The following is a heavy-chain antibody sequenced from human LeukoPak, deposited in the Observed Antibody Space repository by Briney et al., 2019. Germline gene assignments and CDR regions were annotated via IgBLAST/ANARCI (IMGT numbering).Heavy chain of an antibody. V-gene: IGHV4-34*01. CDR2: INHSGST. D-gene: IGHD5-18*01. J-gene: IGHJ6*02. CDR1: GGSFSGYY. CDR3: ARDEGYSYGNRYYYYYGMDV. Sequence: PSETLSLTCAVYGGSFSGYYWSWIRQPPGKGLEWIGEINHSGSTNYNPSLKSRVTISVDTSKNQFSLKLSSVTAADTAVYYCARDEGYSYGNRYYYYYGMDVWGQGTTVTVSS.